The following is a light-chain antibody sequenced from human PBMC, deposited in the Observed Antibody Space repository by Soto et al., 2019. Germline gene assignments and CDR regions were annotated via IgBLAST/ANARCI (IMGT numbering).Light chain of an antibody. CDR3: QQYGNSRYT. CDR2: GVS. Sequence: EIVLTQSPGSLSLSPGERATLSCRASQSVTSGFLAWYQHKPGQAPRLLIYGVSRRATGIPDRFSGSGSATDFTLAISRLQPEAVAMYYCQQYGNSRYTFGKGTKLESK. CDR1: QSVTSGF. J-gene: IGKJ2*01. V-gene: IGKV3-20*01.